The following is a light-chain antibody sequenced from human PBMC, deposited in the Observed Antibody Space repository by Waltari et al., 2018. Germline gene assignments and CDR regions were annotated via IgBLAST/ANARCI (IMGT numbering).Light chain of an antibody. J-gene: IGKJ2*01. CDR2: WAS. V-gene: IGKV4-1*01. CDR1: QSVLYSSNNKNY. Sequence: DIVMTQSPDSLAVSLGERATINCKSSQSVLYSSNNKNYLAWYQQKPGHPPKLLIYWASTRESGVPDRFSGSGSGTDFTLSISSLQAEDVAVYYCQQYYSHPRTFGQGTKLEIK. CDR3: QQYYSHPRT.